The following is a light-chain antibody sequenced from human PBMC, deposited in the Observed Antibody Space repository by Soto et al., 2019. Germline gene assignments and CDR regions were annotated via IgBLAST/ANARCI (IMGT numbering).Light chain of an antibody. CDR2: GAS. Sequence: EIVLTQSPGTLSLSPGERATLSCRASQSFHTNYLAWYQHRPGQAPRLLIYGASSRATGIPDRFSGGGSGTDFTLTISRLEPEDFAVYYCQQFSSYPLTFGGGTKVEIK. V-gene: IGKV3-20*01. CDR3: QQFSSYPLT. CDR1: QSFHTNY. J-gene: IGKJ4*01.